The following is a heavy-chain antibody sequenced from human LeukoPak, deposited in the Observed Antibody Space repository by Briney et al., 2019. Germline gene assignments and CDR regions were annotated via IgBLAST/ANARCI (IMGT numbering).Heavy chain of an antibody. CDR2: ISSSGSTI. CDR1: GFTFSSYE. J-gene: IGHJ4*02. CDR3: ARDKGGSYILDY. Sequence: PGGSLRLSCAASGFTFSSYEMNWVRQAPGKGLEWASYISSSGSTIYYADSVKGRFTISRDNAKNSLYLQMNSLRAEDTAVYYCARDKGGSYILDYWGQGTLVTVSS. D-gene: IGHD1-26*01. V-gene: IGHV3-48*03.